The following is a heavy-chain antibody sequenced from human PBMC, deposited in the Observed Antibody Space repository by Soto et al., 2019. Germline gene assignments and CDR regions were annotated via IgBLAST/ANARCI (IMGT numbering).Heavy chain of an antibody. CDR1: GGTFSSYA. V-gene: IGHV1-69*13. Sequence: EASVKVSCKASGGTFSSYAISWVRQAPGQGLEWMGGIIPIFGTANYAQKFQGRVTITADESTSTAYMELSSLRSEDTAVYYCARDRYCTNGVCYTPNWFDPWGQGTLVTVSS. CDR2: IIPIFGTA. CDR3: ARDRYCTNGVCYTPNWFDP. J-gene: IGHJ5*02. D-gene: IGHD2-8*01.